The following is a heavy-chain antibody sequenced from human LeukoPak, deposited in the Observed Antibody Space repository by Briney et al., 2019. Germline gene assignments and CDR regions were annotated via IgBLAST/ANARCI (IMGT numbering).Heavy chain of an antibody. CDR1: GFTFSRYG. J-gene: IGHJ4*02. CDR2: IRYDGSNK. CDR3: ARGGSSWIPIDY. Sequence: GGSLRLSCAASGFTFSRYGMHWVRQAPGKGLEGVAFIRYDGSNKYYADSVKGRFTISRDNSKNTLSLQMNSLRGEDTAVCYCARGGSSWIPIDYWGQGTLVTVSS. D-gene: IGHD6-13*01. V-gene: IGHV3-30*02.